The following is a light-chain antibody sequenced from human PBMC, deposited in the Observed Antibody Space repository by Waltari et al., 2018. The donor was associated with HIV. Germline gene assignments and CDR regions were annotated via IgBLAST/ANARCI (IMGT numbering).Light chain of an antibody. CDR3: QSYDRSLDWV. J-gene: IGLJ3*02. Sequence: QSVLTTPPSVSGTPGQSITISCTGSSPNTGAGYDVHWYQQLPGTAPKLLIYGGANRPSGVPDRFSASKSGTSASLAISGLQAEDEADYFCQSYDRSLDWVFGGGTKLTVL. CDR1: SPNTGAGYD. V-gene: IGLV1-40*01. CDR2: GGA.